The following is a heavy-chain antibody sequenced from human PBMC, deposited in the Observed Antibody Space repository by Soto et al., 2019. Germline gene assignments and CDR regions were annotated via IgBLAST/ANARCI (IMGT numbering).Heavy chain of an antibody. J-gene: IGHJ6*02. D-gene: IGHD4-17*01. CDR3: ARMTDYGGAYYYYGMDV. V-gene: IGHV3-21*01. Sequence: GSLRLSCAASGFTFSSYSMNWVRQAPGKGLEWVSSISSSSSYIYYADSVKGRFTISRDNAKNSLYLQMNSLRAEDTAVYYCARMTDYGGAYYYYGMDVWGQGTTVTVSS. CDR1: GFTFSSYS. CDR2: ISSSSSYI.